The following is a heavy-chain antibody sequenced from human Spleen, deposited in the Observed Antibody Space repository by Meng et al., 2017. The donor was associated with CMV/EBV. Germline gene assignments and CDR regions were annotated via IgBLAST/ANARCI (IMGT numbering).Heavy chain of an antibody. CDR3: VRDQSDTDYVSARY. Sequence: GESLKISCAASGFSFSRYAMHWVRQAPGKGLEWVSAISGSGGSTYYADSVKGRFTISRDNSKNTLYLQMSTLRAEDTAVYFCVRDQSDTDYVSARYWGQGTLVTVSS. CDR1: GFSFSRYA. D-gene: IGHD4-17*01. J-gene: IGHJ1*01. V-gene: IGHV3-23*01. CDR2: ISGSGGST.